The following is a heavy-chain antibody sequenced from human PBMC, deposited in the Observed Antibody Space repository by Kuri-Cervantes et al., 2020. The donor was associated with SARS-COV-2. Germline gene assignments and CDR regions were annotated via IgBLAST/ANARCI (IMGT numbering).Heavy chain of an antibody. CDR3: ARDPNYDFWSFDY. CDR1: GFTFSSYG. Sequence: GESLKISCAASGFTFSSYGMHWVRQAPGKGLEWVAVIWYDGSNKYYADSVKGRFTISRDNSKNTLYLQMNSLRAVDTAVYYCARDPNYDFWSFDYWGQGTLVTVSS. J-gene: IGHJ4*02. D-gene: IGHD3-3*01. V-gene: IGHV3-33*01. CDR2: IWYDGSNK.